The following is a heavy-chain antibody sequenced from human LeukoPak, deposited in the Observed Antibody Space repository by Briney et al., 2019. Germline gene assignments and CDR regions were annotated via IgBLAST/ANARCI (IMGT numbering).Heavy chain of an antibody. CDR3: ARLASDYGDHKTRNPLDY. J-gene: IGHJ4*02. D-gene: IGHD4-17*01. Sequence: GESLKISCKGSGYSFTSYWIGWVRQMPGKGREWMGIIYPGDSDTRYSPSFQGQVTISADKSISTAYLQWSSLKASDTAMYYCARLASDYGDHKTRNPLDYWGQGTLVTVSS. CDR2: IYPGDSDT. CDR1: GYSFTSYW. V-gene: IGHV5-51*01.